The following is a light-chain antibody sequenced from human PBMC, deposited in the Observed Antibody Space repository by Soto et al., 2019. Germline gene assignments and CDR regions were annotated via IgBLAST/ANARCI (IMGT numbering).Light chain of an antibody. CDR3: QQRSDFWT. Sequence: MTQSPSTLSGSVGDRVTITCRASQPIXSWFGWYQQKPGKAPKILIYXASTLKSGVPSMFSGSGYGTEFTITISSLEPEDVEVYYCQQRSDFWTFGQGTKVDI. CDR1: QPIXSW. J-gene: IGKJ1*01. CDR2: XAS. V-gene: IGKV1-5*03.